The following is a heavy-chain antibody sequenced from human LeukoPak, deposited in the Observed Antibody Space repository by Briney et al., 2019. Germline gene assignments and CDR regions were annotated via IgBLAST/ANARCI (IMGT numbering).Heavy chain of an antibody. V-gene: IGHV5-51*01. Sequence: GESLKISCKGSGYDFTTSWIGWVRQRPGRGLEWMGIIYPSDYDTRYGPSFQGQVTISADRSISTAYLQWSSLKASDTAIYYCACGRHGIFDYWGQGTVITVSS. D-gene: IGHD1-1*01. J-gene: IGHJ4*02. CDR3: ACGRHGIFDY. CDR1: GYDFTTSW. CDR2: IYPSDYDT.